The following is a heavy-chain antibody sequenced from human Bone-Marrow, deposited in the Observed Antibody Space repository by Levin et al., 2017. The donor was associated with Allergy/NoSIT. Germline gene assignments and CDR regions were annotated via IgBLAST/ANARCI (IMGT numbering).Heavy chain of an antibody. CDR1: GGSISTSDYQ. Sequence: SETLSLTCTVSGGSISTSDYQWGWIRQPPGKGLEWIGNIYYSGTTFYNPSLKSRVTISVDTSKNRFSLKLNSMTAADTAVYYCARLGIVAGGDYWGQGTLVTVSS. V-gene: IGHV4-39*02. J-gene: IGHJ4*02. CDR2: IYYSGTT. CDR3: ARLGIVAGGDY. D-gene: IGHD2/OR15-2a*01.